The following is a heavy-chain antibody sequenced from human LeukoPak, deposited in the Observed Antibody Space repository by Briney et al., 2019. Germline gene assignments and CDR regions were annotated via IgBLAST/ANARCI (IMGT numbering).Heavy chain of an antibody. CDR3: ARAGWIITSGIDY. CDR2: IYHTGST. D-gene: IGHD3-10*01. CDR1: GYSISRGYY. Sequence: SETLSLTCGVSGYSISRGYYWAWIRQPPGKGLEWIGTIYHTGSTYYTPSLGSRVTISVDTSKNEFSPNLNSVTAADTAVYYCARAGWIITSGIDYWGQGALVTVSS. J-gene: IGHJ4*02. V-gene: IGHV4-38-2*01.